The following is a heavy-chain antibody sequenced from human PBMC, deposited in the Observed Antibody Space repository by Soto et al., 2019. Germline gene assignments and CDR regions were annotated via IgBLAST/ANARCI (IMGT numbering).Heavy chain of an antibody. CDR1: GINFSRAW. CDR2: IKSKFDGETI. V-gene: IGHV3-15*01. Sequence: EVQLVESGGGLVKPGGSLRLSCAASGINFSRAWMSRVRQAPGKGLEWVGRIKSKFDGETIDYAAPVKGRFTISRDDSKNIVYLQMNSLNTEDTAVYYCATGLLRYYAYWGHGTLVTVSS. D-gene: IGHD3-9*01. J-gene: IGHJ4*01. CDR3: ATGLLRYYAY.